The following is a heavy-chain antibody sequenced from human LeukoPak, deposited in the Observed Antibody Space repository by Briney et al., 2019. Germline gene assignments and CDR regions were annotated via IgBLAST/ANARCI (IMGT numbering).Heavy chain of an antibody. CDR2: ISSSSSYI. V-gene: IGHV3-21*01. J-gene: IGHJ6*02. CDR1: GFTFSSYS. D-gene: IGHD3-10*01. Sequence: GGSLRLSCAASGFTFSSYSMNWVRQAPGKGLEWVSSISSSSSYIYYADSVKGRFTISRDNAKNSLYLQMNSLRAEATAVYYFADWGLGSYPSFYYYYGMDVWGQGTTVTVSS. CDR3: ADWGLGSYPSFYYYYGMDV.